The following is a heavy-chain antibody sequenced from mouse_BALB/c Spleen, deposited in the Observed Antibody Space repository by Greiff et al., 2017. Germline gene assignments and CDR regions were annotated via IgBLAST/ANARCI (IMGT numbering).Heavy chain of an antibody. V-gene: IGHV5-17*02. CDR3: ARWGGYFDY. J-gene: IGHJ2*01. Sequence: EVHLVESGGGLVQPGGSRKLSCAASGFTFSSFGVHWVRQAPEKGLEWVAYISSGSSTIYYADTVKGRFTISRDNPKNTLFLQMTSLRSEDTAMYYCARWGGYFDYWGQGTTLTVSS. CDR2: ISSGSSTI. CDR1: GFTFSSFG.